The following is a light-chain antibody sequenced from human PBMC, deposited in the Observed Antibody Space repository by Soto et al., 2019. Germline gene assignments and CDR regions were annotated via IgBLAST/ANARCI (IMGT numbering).Light chain of an antibody. CDR2: GPS. CDR1: QSVRSTY. Sequence: VVTQSPGTLSLSPGERATLSCRASQSVRSTYLAWYQHKPGQAPRLLIYGPSTRATGIPDRFSGSGYGTDFTLTISRLEPEDLALYYCQQYGGSPPNTFGQGTRLEIK. J-gene: IGKJ5*01. V-gene: IGKV3-20*01. CDR3: QQYGGSPPNT.